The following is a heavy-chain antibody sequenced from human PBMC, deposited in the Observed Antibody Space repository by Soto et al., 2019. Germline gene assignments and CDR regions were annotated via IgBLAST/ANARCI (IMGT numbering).Heavy chain of an antibody. J-gene: IGHJ4*02. CDR1: GFTFSSYG. D-gene: IGHD3-3*01. V-gene: IGHV3-33*01. Sequence: GGSLRLSCAASGFTFSSYGMHWVRQAPGKGLEWVAVIWYDGSNKYYADSVKGRFTISRDNSKNTLYLQMNSLRADDTAVYYCATLGIFGVAPYYFDYWGQGTLVTVSS. CDR3: ATLGIFGVAPYYFDY. CDR2: IWYDGSNK.